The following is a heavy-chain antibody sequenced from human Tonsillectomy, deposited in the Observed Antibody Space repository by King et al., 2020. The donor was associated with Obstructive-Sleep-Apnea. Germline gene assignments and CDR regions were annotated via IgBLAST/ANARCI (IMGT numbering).Heavy chain of an antibody. V-gene: IGHV3-33*01. CDR2: IWYDGSNK. D-gene: IGHD4-23*01. CDR3: ARVRWRLSDLDY. Sequence: VQLVESGGGVVQPGRSLRLSCAASGFTFSSYGMHWVRQAPGKGLEWVAVIWYDGSNKYYADSVKGRFTISRDNSKNTLYLPMNSLRAEDTAVYYCARVRWRLSDLDYWRQGTLVTVSS. J-gene: IGHJ4*02. CDR1: GFTFSSYG.